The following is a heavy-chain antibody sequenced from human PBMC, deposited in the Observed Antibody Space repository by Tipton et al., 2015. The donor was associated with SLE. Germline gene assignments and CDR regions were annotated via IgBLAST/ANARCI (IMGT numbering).Heavy chain of an antibody. J-gene: IGHJ4*02. D-gene: IGHD6-13*01. V-gene: IGHV4-39*07. CDR2: IYYSGRTYYNPGST. CDR3: ARRSSWPDFDY. Sequence: LRLSCTVSGGSITSSSYYWGWIRQPPGEGLEWIGSIYYSGRTYYNPGSTYYNPSLKSRVTLSVDTSKNQFSLKLSSVTAADTAMYYCARRSSWPDFDYWGQGTLVTVSS. CDR1: GGSITSSSYY.